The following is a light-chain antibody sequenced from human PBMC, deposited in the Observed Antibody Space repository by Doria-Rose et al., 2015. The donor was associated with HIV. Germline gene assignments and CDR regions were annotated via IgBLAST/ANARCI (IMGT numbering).Light chain of an antibody. CDR2: GAS. V-gene: IGKV3-15*01. CDR1: QSVSTD. J-gene: IGKJ5*01. Sequence: TQSPETLSVSPGESATLSCGASQSVSTDLAWYQHKPGQAPRLLIWGASTRATGIPARFSGSGFGTEFTLTISSLQSEDFAIYFCHQYNNWPTFGQGTRLDIK. CDR3: HQYNNWPT.